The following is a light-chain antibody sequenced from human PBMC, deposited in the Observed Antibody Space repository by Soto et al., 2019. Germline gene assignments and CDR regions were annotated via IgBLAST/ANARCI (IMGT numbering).Light chain of an antibody. CDR2: DAS. V-gene: IGKV3-11*01. CDR3: QQRSVWPIT. Sequence: EIVMTQSPATLSVSPGERATLCCRASQSVSSNLAWYQQKPGQSPRLLIYDASHRATGVPARFSGSGSGTDFTLTIRGLEPEDFAVYYCQQRSVWPITFGQGTRLEI. CDR1: QSVSSN. J-gene: IGKJ5*01.